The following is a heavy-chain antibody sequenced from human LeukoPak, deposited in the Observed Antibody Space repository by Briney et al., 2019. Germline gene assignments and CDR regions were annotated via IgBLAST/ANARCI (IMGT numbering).Heavy chain of an antibody. CDR2: INPSGGST. D-gene: IGHD3-10*01. CDR1: GYTFTSYY. V-gene: IGHV1-46*01. J-gene: IGHJ4*02. CDR3: ARDQYYYGSGSYYPDY. Sequence: ASVKVSCKASGYTFTSYYMHWVRQAPGQGLEWMGIINPSGGSTSYAQKFQGRVTMTRDTSTSTVYMELSSLRSEDTAVYYCARDQYYYGSGSYYPDYWGQGTLVTVSS.